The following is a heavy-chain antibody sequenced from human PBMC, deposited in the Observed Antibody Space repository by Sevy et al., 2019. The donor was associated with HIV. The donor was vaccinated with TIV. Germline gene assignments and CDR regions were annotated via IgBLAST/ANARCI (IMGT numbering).Heavy chain of an antibody. CDR3: ARGPEWELTSFLSH. CDR2: ISSNGDNA. CDR1: GFTFRTYA. J-gene: IGHJ4*02. D-gene: IGHD1-26*01. V-gene: IGHV3-30-3*01. Sequence: GVSLRLSCAASGFTFRTYAFHWVRQTPGRGLEWIGLISSNGDNAFYANSVRGRFTISRDNSMNTLYLQMTSLTPDDTAVYYCARGPEWELTSFLSHWGQGTLVTVSS.